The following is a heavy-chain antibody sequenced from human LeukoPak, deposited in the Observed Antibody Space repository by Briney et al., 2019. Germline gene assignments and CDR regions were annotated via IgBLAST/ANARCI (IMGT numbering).Heavy chain of an antibody. V-gene: IGHV4-34*01. CDR3: ARHEYSSPITP. Sequence: SETLSLTCAVYGGSFSGYYWSWIRQPPGKGLEWIGSIYYSGSTYYNPSLKSRVTISVDTSKNQFSLKLSSVTAADTAVYYCARHEYSSPITPWGQGTLVTVSS. CDR2: IYYSGST. CDR1: GGSFSGYY. J-gene: IGHJ5*02. D-gene: IGHD6-6*01.